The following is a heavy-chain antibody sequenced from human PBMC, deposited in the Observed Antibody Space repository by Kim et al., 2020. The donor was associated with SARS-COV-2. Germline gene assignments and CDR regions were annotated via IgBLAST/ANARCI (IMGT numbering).Heavy chain of an antibody. J-gene: IGHJ6*01. V-gene: IGHV3-23*01. D-gene: IGHD3-10*01. CDR3: ARGFKNMDV. Sequence: GGSLRLSCGASGFTFSTYAMSWVRQAPGKGLEWVSVIGGSASGGGPNNADSVKRRFTISRDNSKNTLFLQMDSLRAEDTAVYYCARGFKNMDVWGQGTTVTVSS. CDR2: IGGSASGGGP. CDR1: GFTFSTYA.